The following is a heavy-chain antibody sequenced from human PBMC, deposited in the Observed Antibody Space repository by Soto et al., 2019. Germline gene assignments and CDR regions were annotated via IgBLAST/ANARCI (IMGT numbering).Heavy chain of an antibody. CDR2: ISYDGSNK. CDR1: GFTFSSYA. D-gene: IGHD6-6*01. V-gene: IGHV3-30-3*01. J-gene: IGHJ4*02. CDR3: ARVIPEGYSSSPDY. Sequence: QVQLVESGGGVVQPGRSLRLSCAASGFTFSSYAMHWVRQAPGKGLEWVAVISYDGSNKYYADSVKGRITISRDNSKNTLYLQMNSLRAEDTAVYYCARVIPEGYSSSPDYWGQGTLVTVSS.